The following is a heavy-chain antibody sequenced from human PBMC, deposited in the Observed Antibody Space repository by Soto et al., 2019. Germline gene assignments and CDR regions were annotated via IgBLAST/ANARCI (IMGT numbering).Heavy chain of an antibody. Sequence: QVQLVESGGGVVQPGRSLRLSCAASGFTFSSYGMHWVRQAPGKGLEWVAVISYDGSNKYYADSVKGRFTISRDNSKNTLYLQMSSLRAEDTAVYYCAKDRMSSGWYVGYFDYWGQGTLVTVS. CDR3: AKDRMSSGWYVGYFDY. D-gene: IGHD6-19*01. J-gene: IGHJ4*02. CDR2: ISYDGSNK. V-gene: IGHV3-30*18. CDR1: GFTFSSYG.